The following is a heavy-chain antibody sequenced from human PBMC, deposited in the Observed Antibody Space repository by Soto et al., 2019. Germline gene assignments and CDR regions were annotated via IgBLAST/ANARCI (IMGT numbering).Heavy chain of an antibody. D-gene: IGHD2-21*02. J-gene: IGHJ4*02. Sequence: GGSLRLSCAASGFSFSTYGMHWVRQAPGKGLEWVAVIWYDGSKEYYPDSVKGRFTISRDNSKNTLYLQMNSLRVEDTAVYYCARDSAPRQTAPATDYWGQGTLVTVSS. CDR2: IWYDGSKE. V-gene: IGHV3-33*01. CDR3: ARDSAPRQTAPATDY. CDR1: GFSFSTYG.